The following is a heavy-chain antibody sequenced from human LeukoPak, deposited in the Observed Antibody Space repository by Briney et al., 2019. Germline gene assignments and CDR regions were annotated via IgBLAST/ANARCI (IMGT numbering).Heavy chain of an antibody. V-gene: IGHV1-69*13. Sequence: SVKVSCKASGGTFSSYAISWVRQAPGQGLEWMGGIIPIFGTASYAQKFQGRVTITADESTSTAYMELSSLRSEDTAVYYCARGPAVAGIGYFDYWGQGTLVTVS. J-gene: IGHJ4*02. CDR1: GGTFSSYA. CDR2: IIPIFGTA. D-gene: IGHD6-19*01. CDR3: ARGPAVAGIGYFDY.